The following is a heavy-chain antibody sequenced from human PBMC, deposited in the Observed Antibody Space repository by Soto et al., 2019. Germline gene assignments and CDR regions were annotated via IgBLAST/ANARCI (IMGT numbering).Heavy chain of an antibody. V-gene: IGHV2-5*02. CDR1: GFSLSTSGVG. J-gene: IGHJ4*02. CDR3: AHRLQIAVTGTLDY. CDR2: IYWDDDK. Sequence: QITLKESGPTLVKPTQTLTLTCTFSGFSLSTSGVGVGWIRQPPGKALEWLALIYWDDDKRYSPSLKSRLTITTDTSKTPVVLTMTNMDPMDTATYYYAHRLQIAVTGTLDYWGQGTLVTVSS. D-gene: IGHD6-19*01.